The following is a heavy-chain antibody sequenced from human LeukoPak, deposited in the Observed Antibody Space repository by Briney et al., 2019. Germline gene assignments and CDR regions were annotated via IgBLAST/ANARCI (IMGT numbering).Heavy chain of an antibody. J-gene: IGHJ4*02. Sequence: PGGSLRLSCAASGFTFDDYGMSWVRQAPGKGLEWVSGINWNGGSTGYADSVKGRFTISRDNAKNSLYLQMNSLRAEDTALYYCAREGDLWFGELSFGYWGQGTLVTVSS. CDR3: AREGDLWFGELSFGY. D-gene: IGHD3-10*01. CDR1: GFTFDDYG. CDR2: INWNGGST. V-gene: IGHV3-20*04.